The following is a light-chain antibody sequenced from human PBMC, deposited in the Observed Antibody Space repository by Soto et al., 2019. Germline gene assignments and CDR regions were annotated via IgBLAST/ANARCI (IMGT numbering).Light chain of an antibody. Sequence: DIVMTQSPDSRAVSLGERATINCKSSQSALYSSNNKNYLAWYQQKPGQPPKLLIYWPSTRESGVTDPFSGSGCVTDFPLTISSLQAEDVAVYYCQRHYSTPLTFGGGTKVELK. J-gene: IGKJ4*01. V-gene: IGKV4-1*01. CDR1: QSALYSSNNKNY. CDR2: WPS. CDR3: QRHYSTPLT.